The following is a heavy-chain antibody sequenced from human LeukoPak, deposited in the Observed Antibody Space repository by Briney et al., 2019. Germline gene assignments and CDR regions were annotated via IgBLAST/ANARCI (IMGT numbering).Heavy chain of an antibody. V-gene: IGHV1-18*04. CDR3: ARDDELMDTAMVNGLDY. Sequence: ASVKVSCKASGYTFTSYYILWVRQAPGQGLEWMGWISAYNGNTNYARKLQGRVTMTTDTSTSTAYMELRSLRSDDTAVYYCARDDELMDTAMVNGLDYWGQGTLATVSS. CDR1: GYTFTSYY. D-gene: IGHD5-18*01. CDR2: ISAYNGNT. J-gene: IGHJ4*02.